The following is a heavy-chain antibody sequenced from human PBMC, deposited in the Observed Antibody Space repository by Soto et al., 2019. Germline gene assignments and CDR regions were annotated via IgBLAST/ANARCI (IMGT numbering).Heavy chain of an antibody. CDR2: IKQDGSEK. V-gene: IGHV3-7*03. Sequence: GGPLRLSFAAYGFTFSSYWMSWVRQAPGKGLEGVANIKQDGSEKYYADSVKGRFTISRDNAKNSLYLQMNSLRAEDTAVYYCARDQTTAITRYYYYYGMDVWGQGTTVTVSS. CDR1: GFTFSSYW. D-gene: IGHD1-1*01. J-gene: IGHJ6*02. CDR3: ARDQTTAITRYYYYYGMDV.